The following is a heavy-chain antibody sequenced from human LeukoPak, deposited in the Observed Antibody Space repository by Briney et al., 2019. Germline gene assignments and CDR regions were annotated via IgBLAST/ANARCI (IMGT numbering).Heavy chain of an antibody. Sequence: ASVNVSCTASGYTFTSYYMHWVRQAPGQGLEWMGIINPSGGSTSYAQKFQGRVTMTRDTSTSTVYMGLSSLRSEDTAVYYCARDPSRFHCSSTSCYAPPWGQGTLVTVSS. CDR2: INPSGGST. J-gene: IGHJ5*02. CDR3: ARDPSRFHCSSTSCYAPP. CDR1: GYTFTSYY. D-gene: IGHD2-2*01. V-gene: IGHV1-46*01.